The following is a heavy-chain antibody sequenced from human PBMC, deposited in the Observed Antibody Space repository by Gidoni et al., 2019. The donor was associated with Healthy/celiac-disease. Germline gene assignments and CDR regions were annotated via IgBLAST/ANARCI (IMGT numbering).Heavy chain of an antibody. V-gene: IGHV3-23*01. D-gene: IGHD2-2*01. CDR2: ISGSGGST. J-gene: IGHJ6*02. CDR1: GFTFSSYA. CDR3: AKDGIGYCSSTSCYGVMDV. Sequence: EVQLLESGGGLVQPGGSLRLSCAASGFTFSSYAMSWVRQAPGKGLEWVSAISGSGGSTYYADSVKGRFTISRDNSKNTLYLQMNSLRAEDTAVYYCAKDGIGYCSSTSCYGVMDVWGQGTTVTVSS.